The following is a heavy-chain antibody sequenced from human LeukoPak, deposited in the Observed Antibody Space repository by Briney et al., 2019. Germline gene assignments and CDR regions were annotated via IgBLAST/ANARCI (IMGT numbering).Heavy chain of an antibody. CDR1: GGSISSYY. Sequence: PSETLSLTCTVSGGSISSYYWSWIRQPPGKGLEWIGYIYYSGSTNYNPSLKSRVTISVDTSKNQFSLKLSSVTAADTAVYYCARRHYYGSGSYVPKYYFDYWGQGTLVTVSS. V-gene: IGHV4-59*08. D-gene: IGHD3-10*01. CDR2: IYYSGST. J-gene: IGHJ4*02. CDR3: ARRHYYGSGSYVPKYYFDY.